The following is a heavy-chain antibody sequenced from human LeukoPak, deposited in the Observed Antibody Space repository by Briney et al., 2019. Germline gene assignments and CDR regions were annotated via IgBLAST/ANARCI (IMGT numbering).Heavy chain of an antibody. V-gene: IGHV3-48*01. J-gene: IGHJ4*02. D-gene: IGHD3-3*01. CDR1: GFTFSSHS. Sequence: GGSLSLSCAASGFTFSSHSMSWVRQAPGRGLEWISFISDDSYNIDYADSVRGRFTVSRDNAKNSLYLQMNSLRAEDTAVYYCARHTRASQYYFDYWGQGTLVTVSS. CDR3: ARHTRASQYYFDY. CDR2: ISDDSYNI.